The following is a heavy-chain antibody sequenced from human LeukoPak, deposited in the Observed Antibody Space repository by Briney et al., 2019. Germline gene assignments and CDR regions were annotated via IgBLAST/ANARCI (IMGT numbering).Heavy chain of an antibody. J-gene: IGHJ2*01. CDR2: ISYDGSNE. V-gene: IGHV3-30*18. CDR1: GFTFSSYG. D-gene: IGHD4-17*01. CDR3: AKEWFNYGDIGVSHFNL. Sequence: PGRSLRLSCAASGFTFSSYGMHWVRQAPGKGLEWVAGISYDGSNEYYIDSVKGRFTIPRDNSKNTLYLQMNSLRVEDTAVYYCAKEWFNYGDIGVSHFNLWGRGTLVTVAS.